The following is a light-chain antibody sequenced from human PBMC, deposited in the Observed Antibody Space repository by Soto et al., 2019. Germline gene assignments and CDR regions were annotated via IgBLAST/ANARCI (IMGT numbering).Light chain of an antibody. CDR2: GAS. Sequence: EIAMTQSPATLSVSPGERATLSCRASQSVSSNLAWYQQKPGQVPRLLIYGASTRATGIPARFSGSGSGTEFTLTISSLQSEDFAVYYCQQYNNWPPRFTFGPGTKVDIK. CDR3: QQYNNWPPRFT. V-gene: IGKV3-15*01. CDR1: QSVSSN. J-gene: IGKJ3*01.